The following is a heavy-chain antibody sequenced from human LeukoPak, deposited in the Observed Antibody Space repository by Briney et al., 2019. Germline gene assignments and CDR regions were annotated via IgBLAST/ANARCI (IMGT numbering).Heavy chain of an antibody. CDR1: GYTFTDNY. CDR3: ARAGRRGSWFDP. D-gene: IGHD2-15*01. Sequence: GASARVSCKASGYTFTDNYIHWVRQAPGQGLEWMGWMNPNNGVTAYAQKFQGRFTMTRDTSITTAYMELRSLRSDDTAVYYCARAGRRGSWFDPWGQGTLVTVSS. V-gene: IGHV1-2*02. CDR2: MNPNNGVT. J-gene: IGHJ5*02.